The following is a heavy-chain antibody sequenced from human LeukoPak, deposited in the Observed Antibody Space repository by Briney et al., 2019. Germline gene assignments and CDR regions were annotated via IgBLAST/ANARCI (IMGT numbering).Heavy chain of an antibody. J-gene: IGHJ6*03. D-gene: IGHD3-10*01. Sequence: SETLSLTCSVSGGSGSNNNWWSWVRQSPGKGLEWIGNIYHSGTTHYNPSLKSRATISVDKSKNQFSLKLSSVTAADTAVYYCARDRRDMVRGLNIVRQYNYYYYMDVWGKGTTVTISS. CDR3: ARDRRDMVRGLNIVRQYNYYYYMDV. CDR2: IYHSGTT. CDR1: GGSGSNNNW. V-gene: IGHV4-4*02.